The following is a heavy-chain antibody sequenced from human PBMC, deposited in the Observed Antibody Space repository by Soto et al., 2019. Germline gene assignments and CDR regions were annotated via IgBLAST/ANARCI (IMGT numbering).Heavy chain of an antibody. V-gene: IGHV3-23*01. D-gene: IGHD1-1*01. Sequence: GGPLRLSCAAAGFTFSSYAMSWVRQAPGKGLEWVSVISGSGGSTYYADSVKGRFTISRDNSKNTLYLQMNSLRAEDTAVYYCAKDVSAGNYFAYSGKCTLVIVYS. CDR1: GFTFSSYA. J-gene: IGHJ4*02. CDR2: ISGSGGST. CDR3: AKDVSAGNYFAY.